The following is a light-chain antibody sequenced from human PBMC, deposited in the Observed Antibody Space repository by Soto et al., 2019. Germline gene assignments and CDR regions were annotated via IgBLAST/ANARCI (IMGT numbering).Light chain of an antibody. CDR1: QSVLYSSNNKNY. J-gene: IGKJ1*01. CDR2: WAS. Sequence: DIVMTQSPDSLAVSLGERATINCKSSQSVLYSSNNKNYLAWYQQKPGQPPKLLIYWASTRESGVPDRFSGSGSGTDFTLTISSLQAEDVAVYYCHQYYSSLWTFGQGTKVDIK. V-gene: IGKV4-1*01. CDR3: HQYYSSLWT.